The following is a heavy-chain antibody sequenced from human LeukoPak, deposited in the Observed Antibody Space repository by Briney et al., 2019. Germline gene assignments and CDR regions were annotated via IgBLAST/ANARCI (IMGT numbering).Heavy chain of an antibody. Sequence: GGSLRLSCAASGFTFSSYGMHWVRQAPGKGLEWVAFIRYDGNDGTNKYYADSVKGRFTISRDNAKKSLYLQMNSLRAEDTAVYYCSRATTYDILTGYSDYWGQGTLVTVSS. J-gene: IGHJ4*02. CDR1: GFTFSSYG. CDR2: IRYDGNDGTNK. CDR3: SRATTYDILTGYSDY. D-gene: IGHD3-9*01. V-gene: IGHV3-30*02.